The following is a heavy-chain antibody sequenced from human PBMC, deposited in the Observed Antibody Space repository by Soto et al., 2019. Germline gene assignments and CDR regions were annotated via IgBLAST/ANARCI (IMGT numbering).Heavy chain of an antibody. J-gene: IGHJ4*02. D-gene: IGHD1-26*01. V-gene: IGHV3-23*01. CDR2: ISGSGGST. CDR3: AKGLYSGSDFDF. CDR1: GFTFSSYA. Sequence: PGGSLRLSCAASGFTFSSYAMTWVRQAPGKGLEWVSTISGSGGSTYYADSVKGQFTISRDNSKNTLYLQMNSVRAEDTAVYYCAKGLYSGSDFDFWGQGTLVTVSS.